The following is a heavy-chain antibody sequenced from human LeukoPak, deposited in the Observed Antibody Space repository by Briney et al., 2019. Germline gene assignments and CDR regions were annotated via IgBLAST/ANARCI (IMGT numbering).Heavy chain of an antibody. CDR1: GGSISSGSYY. CDR3: ARDCSGGSCKGTDAFDI. CDR2: IYYSGST. V-gene: IGHV4-31*03. D-gene: IGHD2-15*01. Sequence: SQTLSLTCTVSGGSISSGSYYWSWIRQHPGKGLEWLGYIYYSGSTYYNPSLKSRVTISVDTSKNQFSLKLSSVTAADTAVYYCARDCSGGSCKGTDAFDIWGQGTMVTVSS. J-gene: IGHJ3*02.